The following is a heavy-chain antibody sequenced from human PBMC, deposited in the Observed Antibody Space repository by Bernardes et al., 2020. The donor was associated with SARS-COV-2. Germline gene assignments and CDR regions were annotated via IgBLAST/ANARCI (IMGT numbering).Heavy chain of an antibody. D-gene: IGHD4-17*01. V-gene: IGHV1-18*01. CDR2: ISAYNGNT. CDR1: GYTFTSYG. Sequence: ASVKVSCKASGYTFTSYGISWVRQAPGQGLEWMGWISAYNGNTNYAQKLQGRVTMTTDTSTSTVYMELRSLRSDDTAVYYCARAYGDYVKIWYYYYGMDVWGQGTTVTVSS. J-gene: IGHJ6*02. CDR3: ARAYGDYVKIWYYYYGMDV.